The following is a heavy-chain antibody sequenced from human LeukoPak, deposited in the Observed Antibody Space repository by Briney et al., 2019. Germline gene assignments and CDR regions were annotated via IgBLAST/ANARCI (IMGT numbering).Heavy chain of an antibody. CDR2: IYYSGST. Sequence: SETLSLTCAVYGESFSGYHWTWIRQPPGKGLEWIGYIYYSGSTNYNPSLKSRVTISVDTSKNQFSLKLSSVTAADTAVYYCARRHWGPIDYWGQGTLVTVSS. D-gene: IGHD7-27*01. J-gene: IGHJ4*02. CDR3: ARRHWGPIDY. CDR1: GESFSGYH. V-gene: IGHV4-59*08.